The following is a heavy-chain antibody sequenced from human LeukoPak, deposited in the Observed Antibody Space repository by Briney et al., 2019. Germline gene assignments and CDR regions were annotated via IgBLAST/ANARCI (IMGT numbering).Heavy chain of an antibody. D-gene: IGHD3-10*01. J-gene: IGHJ3*02. CDR3: AREVRGVTNDAFDI. CDR2: IYYSGST. CDR1: GGSISSSSYY. Sequence: PSETLSLTCTVSGGSISSSSYYWGWIRQPPGKGLEWIGSIYYSGSTYYNPSLKSRVTISVDTSKNQFSLKLSSVTAADTAVYYCAREVRGVTNDAFDIWGQGTMVTVSS. V-gene: IGHV4-39*07.